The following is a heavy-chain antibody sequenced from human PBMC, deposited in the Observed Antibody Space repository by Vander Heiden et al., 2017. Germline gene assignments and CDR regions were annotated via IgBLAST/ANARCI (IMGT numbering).Heavy chain of an antibody. D-gene: IGHD6-13*01. CDR1: GFALSSYN. CDR2: IHATGDT. CDR3: ARKMGIAAAGTFDY. J-gene: IGHJ4*02. V-gene: IGHV3-13*01. Sequence: EVQLGGSGGGLVRPGGSLRLSCAASGFALSSYNMHWVRQTTEKRLEWVSSIHATGDTFYSGSVQGRFTISRENADNSLYLQMNSLTVGDTAVYYCARKMGIAAAGTFDYWGQGTPVTVSS.